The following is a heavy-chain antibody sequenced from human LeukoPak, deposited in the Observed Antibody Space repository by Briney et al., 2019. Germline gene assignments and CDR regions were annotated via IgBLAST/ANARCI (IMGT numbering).Heavy chain of an antibody. J-gene: IGHJ4*02. V-gene: IGHV3-30*02. Sequence: SGGSLGLSCTTSGFTFSNYGIHWVRQAPGKGLEWVSFIKSDESDKHYADSVKGRFTISRDNSKNTLYLQMNSLRPEDTAVYYCTKGISTEDYRFFFWGQGALVTVSS. D-gene: IGHD3-16*02. CDR1: GFTFSNYG. CDR3: TKGISTEDYRFFF. CDR2: IKSDESDK.